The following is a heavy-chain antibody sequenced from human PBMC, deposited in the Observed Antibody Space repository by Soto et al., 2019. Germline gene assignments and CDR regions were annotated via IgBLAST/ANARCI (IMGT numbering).Heavy chain of an antibody. J-gene: IGHJ4*02. V-gene: IGHV3-33*01. Sequence: SLRLSCVASGFDFKTYGMHWVRQAPGKGLEWVAVIGFDGTNIHYSDSVRGRFSISRDNSENTVSLQMNSLRVEDTALYYCVRRVCVINNCSYRGVRWGQGSLVIVSA. CDR1: GFDFKTYG. D-gene: IGHD3-10*01. CDR2: IGFDGTNI. CDR3: VRRVCVINNCSYRGVR.